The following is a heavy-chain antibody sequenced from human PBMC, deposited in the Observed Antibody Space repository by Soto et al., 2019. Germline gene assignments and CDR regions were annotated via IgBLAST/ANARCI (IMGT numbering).Heavy chain of an antibody. J-gene: IGHJ4*02. V-gene: IGHV3-72*01. CDR2: TSKKANSYTT. Sequence: GGSLRLSCAASGFIFSDYHMDWVRQAPGKGLEWVGVTSKKANSYTTHYAASMKGRVTISRDESNNSVYLQVNSLKAEDTAVYYCVRDSNSWSFDFWGQGTLVTVSS. D-gene: IGHD6-13*01. CDR3: VRDSNSWSFDF. CDR1: GFIFSDYH.